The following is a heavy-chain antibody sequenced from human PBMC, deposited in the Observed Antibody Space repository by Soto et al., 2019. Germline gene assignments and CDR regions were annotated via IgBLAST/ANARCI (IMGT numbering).Heavy chain of an antibody. CDR1: GFTFKESP. CDR3: AKGRGSAWAWYFDN. D-gene: IGHD6-6*01. Sequence: LRLSFAASGFTFKESPMNWVRQAPGKGLEWVASISDTGASTWYAESVRGRLSISRDNSKNTLYLQMNSLRGEDTALYYCAKGRGSAWAWYFDNWGQGTLVTVSS. CDR2: ISDTGAST. J-gene: IGHJ4*02. V-gene: IGHV3-23*01.